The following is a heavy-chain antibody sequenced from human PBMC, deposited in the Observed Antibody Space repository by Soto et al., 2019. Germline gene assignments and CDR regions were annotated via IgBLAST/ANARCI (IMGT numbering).Heavy chain of an antibody. J-gene: IGHJ4*02. V-gene: IGHV3-48*01. D-gene: IGHD2-2*01. Sequence: GGSLRLSCAASGFTFSSYSMNWVRQAPGKGLEWVSYISSSSSTIYYADSVKGRFTISRDNAKNSLYLQMNSLRAEDTAVYYCARALGYCSSTSCYVVDYWGQGTLVTSPQ. CDR3: ARALGYCSSTSCYVVDY. CDR1: GFTFSSYS. CDR2: ISSSSSTI.